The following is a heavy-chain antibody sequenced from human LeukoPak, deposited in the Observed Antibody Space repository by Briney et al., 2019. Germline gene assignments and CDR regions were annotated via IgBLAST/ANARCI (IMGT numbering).Heavy chain of an antibody. CDR1: GFSFSSYW. V-gene: IGHV3-7*04. Sequence: GGSLRLSCAASGFSFSSYWMTWFRQAPGKGLEWVANINQDGSEKYYVDSVKGRFTISRENAKNSLYLQMNSLRAEDAAHSSFARDICPFCCGDSCYSVPYYWGQGTLVTVSS. J-gene: IGHJ4*02. D-gene: IGHD2-15*01. CDR3: ARDICPFCCGDSCYSVPYY. CDR2: INQDGSEK.